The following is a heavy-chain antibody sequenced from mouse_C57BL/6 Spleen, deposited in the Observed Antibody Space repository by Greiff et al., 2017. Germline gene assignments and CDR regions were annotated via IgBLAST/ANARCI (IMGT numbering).Heavy chain of an antibody. CDR2: ISSGSSTI. Sequence: EVQGVESGGGLVKPGGSLKLSCAASGFTLSDYGMHWVRQAPEKGLEWVAYISSGSSTIYYADTVTGRFTISRDKAKNTLFLQMNSLRSEDTAMYYCARSLDDYDGTWFAYWGQGTLVTVSA. D-gene: IGHD2-4*01. J-gene: IGHJ3*01. CDR1: GFTLSDYG. V-gene: IGHV5-17*01. CDR3: ARSLDDYDGTWFAY.